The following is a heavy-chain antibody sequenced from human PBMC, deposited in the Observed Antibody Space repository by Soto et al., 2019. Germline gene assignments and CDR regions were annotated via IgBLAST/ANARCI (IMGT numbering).Heavy chain of an antibody. CDR3: ARINMEWFFYAIDY. CDR1: GGSITSSNW. V-gene: IGHV4-4*02. CDR2: IYYSGST. Sequence: PSETLSLTCAVSGGSITSSNWWTWVRQPPGKGLEWIGEIYYSGSTNYNPSLKSRVTMSVDKSKNHFSLKLTSVTAADTALYYCARINMEWFFYAIDYWGQGTLVTVSS. J-gene: IGHJ4*02. D-gene: IGHD3-3*01.